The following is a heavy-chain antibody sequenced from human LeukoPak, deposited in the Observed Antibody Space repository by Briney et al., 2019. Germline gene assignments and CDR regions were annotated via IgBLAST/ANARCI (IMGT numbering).Heavy chain of an antibody. CDR1: GFTFSSYS. J-gene: IGHJ4*02. D-gene: IGHD1-7*01. CDR3: ARDYWWNYDY. CDR2: ISKDGSDK. V-gene: IGHV3-30*03. Sequence: GGSLRLPCAASGFTFSSYSMNWVRQAPGKGLEWVAVISKDGSDKYYPGSVRGRFTISRDNSKNTIYLQMDSLRAEDTAIYYYARDYWWNYDYWGQGTLVTVSS.